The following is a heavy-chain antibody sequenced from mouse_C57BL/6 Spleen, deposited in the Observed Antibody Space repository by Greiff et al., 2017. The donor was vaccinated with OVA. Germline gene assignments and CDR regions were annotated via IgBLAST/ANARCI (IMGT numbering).Heavy chain of an antibody. Sequence: EVKLVESGGDLVKPGGSLKLSCAASGFTFSSYGMSWVRQTPDKRLEWVATISSGGSYTYYPDSVKGRFTISRDNAKNTLYLQMSSLKSEDTAMYYCARHDGYLNWFAYWGQGTLVTVSA. CDR2: ISSGGSYT. D-gene: IGHD2-3*01. V-gene: IGHV5-6*01. CDR3: ARHDGYLNWFAY. CDR1: GFTFSSYG. J-gene: IGHJ3*01.